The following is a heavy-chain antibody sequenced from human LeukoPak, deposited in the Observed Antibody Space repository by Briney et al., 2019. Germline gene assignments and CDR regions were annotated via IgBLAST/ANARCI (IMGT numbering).Heavy chain of an antibody. CDR2: IYHSGST. CDR3: AREEGGRWVDY. D-gene: IGHD3-16*01. J-gene: IGHJ4*02. Sequence: SETLSLTCTVSGGSISSGGYYWSWIRQPPGKGLEWIGYIYHSGSTYYNPSLKSRVTISVDRSKNQFSLKLSSVTAADTAVYYCAREEGGRWVDYWGQGTLVTVSS. V-gene: IGHV4-30-2*01. CDR1: GGSISSGGYY.